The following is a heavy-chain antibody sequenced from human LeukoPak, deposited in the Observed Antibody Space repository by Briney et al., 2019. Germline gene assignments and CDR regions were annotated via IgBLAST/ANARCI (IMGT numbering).Heavy chain of an antibody. J-gene: IGHJ6*02. V-gene: IGHV1-69*04. CDR3: ARDDFWSGYLHGTNYYYYYGMDV. Sequence: ASVTVSCKASVGTFSSYAIRWVRPAPGQGLEWVGRIIPILGIANYAQKFQDRVTITEYKSTSTAYMKLSSLRSEDTAVYYCARDDFWSGYLHGTNYYYYYGMDVWGQGTTVTVSS. D-gene: IGHD3-3*01. CDR2: IIPILGIA. CDR1: VGTFSSYA.